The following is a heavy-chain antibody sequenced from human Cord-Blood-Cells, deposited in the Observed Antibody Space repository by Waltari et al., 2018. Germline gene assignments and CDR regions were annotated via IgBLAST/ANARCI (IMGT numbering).Heavy chain of an antibody. D-gene: IGHD3-10*01. J-gene: IGHJ6*02. CDR2: INAGNGNT. CDR3: ARDHDYGSGSYDYYYGMDV. V-gene: IGHV1-3*01. CDR1: GYTFTSYA. Sequence: QVQLVQSGAEVKKPGASVKVSCKASGYTFTSYAMHWVRQAPGQRLEWMGWINAGNGNTKYSQKFQGRVTITRDTSASTAYMELSSLRSEDTAVYYCARDHDYGSGSYDYYYGMDVWGQGTTVTVSS.